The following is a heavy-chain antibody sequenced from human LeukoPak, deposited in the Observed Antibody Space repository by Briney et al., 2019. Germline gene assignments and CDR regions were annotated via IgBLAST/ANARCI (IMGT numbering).Heavy chain of an antibody. D-gene: IGHD4-17*01. Sequence: GGSLRLSCSASGFTLSAYWMSWIRQGPGKGLEWVASINPDGGDKFYVDSVKGRFTISRDNTWNSLFLDLSSLRADDTAMYFCARLFGGVTTFDYWGQGALVTVSS. CDR3: ARLFGGVTTFDY. V-gene: IGHV3-7*01. CDR2: INPDGGDK. CDR1: GFTLSAYW. J-gene: IGHJ4*02.